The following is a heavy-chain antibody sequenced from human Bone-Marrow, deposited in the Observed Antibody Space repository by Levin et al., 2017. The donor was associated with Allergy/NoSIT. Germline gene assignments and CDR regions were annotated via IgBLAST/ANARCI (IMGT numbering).Heavy chain of an antibody. V-gene: IGHV1-18*04. CDR3: ARVRGTNTEFSALKHYYYGMDV. CDR1: GDTFSTYG. Sequence: ASVKVSCKVSGDTFSTYGINWPRQAPGHGLEWMGWISTSNGNTKYAQNIQDRVTMTTDTSTNAVYMEVRSLRSDDTAVYYCARVRGTNTEFSALKHYYYGMDVWGQGTTITVSS. CDR2: ISTSNGNT. J-gene: IGHJ6*02. D-gene: IGHD2-8*01.